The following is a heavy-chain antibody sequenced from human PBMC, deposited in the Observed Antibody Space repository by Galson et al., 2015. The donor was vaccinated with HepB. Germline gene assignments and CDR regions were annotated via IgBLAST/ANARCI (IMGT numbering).Heavy chain of an antibody. CDR2: ISSSGSNI. J-gene: IGHJ5*02. CDR1: GFMLETYS. Sequence: SLRLSCAASGFMLETYSMSWVRQAPGKGLEWIAFISSSGSNIYYADSVKGRYSIPRDTAGSTVFLQMDGLSVEDSAIYYCARVRPTKHLDLRGQGTLVTVSS. V-gene: IGHV3-48*03. D-gene: IGHD2-8*01. CDR3: ARVRPTKHLDL.